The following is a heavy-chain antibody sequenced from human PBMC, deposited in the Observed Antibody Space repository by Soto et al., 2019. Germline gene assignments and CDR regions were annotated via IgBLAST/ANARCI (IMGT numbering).Heavy chain of an antibody. J-gene: IGHJ5*02. CDR3: TKVDPLGELVWFDP. V-gene: IGHV1-69*06. D-gene: IGHD3-16*01. Sequence: QEQLVQSGAEVKKPGSSVKVSCRASGGTFSNYAISWVRQAPGRGLEWVGGIIPIFGTVVYARNLQGRVTTTAYTPTRMADMELTCPSSDDTALYLWTKVDPLGELVWFDPWGQGTLETFSS. CDR2: IIPIFGTV. CDR1: GGTFSNYA.